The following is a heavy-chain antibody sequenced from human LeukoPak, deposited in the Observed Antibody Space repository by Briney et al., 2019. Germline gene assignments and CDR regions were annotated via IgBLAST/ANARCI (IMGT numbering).Heavy chain of an antibody. D-gene: IGHD2-15*01. V-gene: IGHV4-31*03. CDR2: IYYSGST. CDR3: ASWARGYCSGGSCYGLGY. J-gene: IGHJ4*02. Sequence: SQTLSLTCTVSGGSISSGGYYWSWIRQHPGKGLEWIGYIYYSGSTYYNPSLKSRVTISVDTSKNQFTLKLSSVTAADTAVYYCASWARGYCSGGSCYGLGYWGQGTLVTVSS. CDR1: GGSISSGGYY.